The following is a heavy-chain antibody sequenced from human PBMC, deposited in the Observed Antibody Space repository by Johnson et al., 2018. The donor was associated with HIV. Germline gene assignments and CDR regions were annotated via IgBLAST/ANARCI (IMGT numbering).Heavy chain of an antibody. V-gene: IGHV3-NL1*01. CDR2: ISGSGGST. D-gene: IGHD6-13*01. Sequence: QVQLVESGGGVVQPGRSLRLSCAASGFTFNSYGMHWVRQAPGKGLEWVSAISGSGGSTYYADSVKGRFTISRDNSKNTLYLQMNSLRAEDTAVYYCARDMRQAAADTEAFDIWGQGTMVTVSS. J-gene: IGHJ3*02. CDR1: GFTFNSYG. CDR3: ARDMRQAAADTEAFDI.